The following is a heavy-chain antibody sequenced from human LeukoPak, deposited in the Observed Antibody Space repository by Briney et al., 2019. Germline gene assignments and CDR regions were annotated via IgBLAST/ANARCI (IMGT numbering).Heavy chain of an antibody. CDR3: ARGGKLGAIDY. D-gene: IGHD1-26*01. CDR2: ISGDGRTI. V-gene: IGHV3-74*01. Sequence: GGSLRLSCAASGFTVSNYWMSWVRQAPGKGLVWISRISGDGRTISYADSVKGRFTISRDNAKNTVSLQMNSLRGEDTAVYYCARGGKLGAIDYWGQGTLVTVSS. J-gene: IGHJ4*02. CDR1: GFTVSNYW.